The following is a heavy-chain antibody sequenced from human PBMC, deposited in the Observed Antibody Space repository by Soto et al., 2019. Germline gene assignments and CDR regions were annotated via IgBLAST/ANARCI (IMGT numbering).Heavy chain of an antibody. J-gene: IGHJ4*02. V-gene: IGHV4-34*01. CDR3: ARFRRMVYPKVVTLGYYFDY. CDR1: GGSFSGYY. CDR2: INHSEST. Sequence: SETLSLTCAVYGGSFSGYYWSWIRQPPGKGLEWIGEINHSESTNYNPSLKSRVTISVDTSKNQFSLKLSSVTAADTAVYYCARFRRMVYPKVVTLGYYFDYWGQGTLVTVSS. D-gene: IGHD2-21*02.